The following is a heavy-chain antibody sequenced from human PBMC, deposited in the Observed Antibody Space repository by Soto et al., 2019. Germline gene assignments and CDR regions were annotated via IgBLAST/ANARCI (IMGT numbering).Heavy chain of an antibody. CDR2: IRSKIDGGTA. J-gene: IGHJ5*02. CDR3: YSHVVFASVTHYETLT. CDR1: GLTFGSAW. D-gene: IGHD1-26*01. Sequence: DVQLVESGGGLVEPGGSLRLSCAASGLTFGSAWMSWVRQAPGKGLEWVGRIRSKIDGGTADYAAPVKGRFTISRDDSKSTLYLQMNSLKIEDTGIYYCYSHVVFASVTHYETLTWGQGTLVTVSA. V-gene: IGHV3-15*07.